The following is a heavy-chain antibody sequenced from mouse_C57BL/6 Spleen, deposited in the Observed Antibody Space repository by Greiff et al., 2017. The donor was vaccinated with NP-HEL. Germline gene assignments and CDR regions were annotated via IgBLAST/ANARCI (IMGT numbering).Heavy chain of an antibody. Sequence: QVQLQQPGAELVRPGSSVKLSCKASGYTFTSYWMDWVKQRPGQGLEWIGNIYPSDSETHYNQKFKDKATLTVDKSSSTAYMQLSSLTSEDSAVYYCARWGLGRGFGYWGQGTLVTVSA. CDR2: IYPSDSET. J-gene: IGHJ3*01. V-gene: IGHV1-61*01. D-gene: IGHD4-1*01. CDR3: ARWGLGRGFGY. CDR1: GYTFTSYW.